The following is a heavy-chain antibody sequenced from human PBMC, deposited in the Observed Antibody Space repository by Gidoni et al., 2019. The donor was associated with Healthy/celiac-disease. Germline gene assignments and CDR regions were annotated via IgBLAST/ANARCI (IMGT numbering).Heavy chain of an antibody. CDR1: GFTFSSYS. V-gene: IGHV3-48*02. CDR2: ISSSSSTI. CDR3: ARETPSGGQPDGRDY. J-gene: IGHJ4*02. D-gene: IGHD6-19*01. Sequence: EVQLVESGGGLVQPGGSLRLSCAASGFTFSSYSMNWVRQAPGKGLEWVSYISSSSSTIYYADSVKGRFTISRDNAKNSLYLQMNSLRDEDTAVYYCARETPSGGQPDGRDYWGQGTLVTVSS.